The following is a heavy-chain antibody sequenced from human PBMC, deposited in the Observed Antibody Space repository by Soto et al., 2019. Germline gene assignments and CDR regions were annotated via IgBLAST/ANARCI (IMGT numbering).Heavy chain of an antibody. D-gene: IGHD3-10*01. CDR1: GGSISSRSYY. V-gene: IGHV4-39*01. CDR3: ARFGYYGSGNYYVSDY. CDR2: IYHSGST. J-gene: IGHJ4*02. Sequence: TSETLSLTCTVSGGSISSRSYYWGWIRQPPGKGLEWIASIYHSGSTLYNPSLESRVTISVDTSKSQFSLKLNSVTAADTAVYYCARFGYYGSGNYYVSDYWGQGTLVTVSS.